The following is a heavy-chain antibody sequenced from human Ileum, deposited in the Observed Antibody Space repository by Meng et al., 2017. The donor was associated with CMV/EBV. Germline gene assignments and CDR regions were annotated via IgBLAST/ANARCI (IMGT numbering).Heavy chain of an antibody. CDR3: AKTDCSTTSCYQDWFDP. J-gene: IGHJ5*02. Sequence: ASVKVSCKASGYTFTSYGISWVRQAPGQGLEWMGWISAYNGNTNYAQKPQGRVTMTRDTSISTASMELSRLKSDDTAVYYCAKTDCSTTSCYQDWFDPWGQGTKVTVSS. D-gene: IGHD2-2*01. CDR1: GYTFTSYG. CDR2: ISAYNGNT. V-gene: IGHV1-18*01.